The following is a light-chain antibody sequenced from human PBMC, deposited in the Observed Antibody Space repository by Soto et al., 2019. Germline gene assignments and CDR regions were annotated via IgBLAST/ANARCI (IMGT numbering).Light chain of an antibody. CDR3: QQSFITPYT. J-gene: IGKJ2*01. Sequence: DIQMTQSPSSLSVFVGDRVTITCRASQTIITYLNWYQQKPGKAPKLLIYTSSNLQSGVSSRFSGSGSGTDFTLTISSLQPEDFATYYCQQSFITPYTFGQGTKLEIK. CDR2: TSS. CDR1: QTIITY. V-gene: IGKV1-39*01.